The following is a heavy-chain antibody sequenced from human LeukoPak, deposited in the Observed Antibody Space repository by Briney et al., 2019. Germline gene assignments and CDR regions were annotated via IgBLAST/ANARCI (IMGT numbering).Heavy chain of an antibody. D-gene: IGHD2-15*01. Sequence: KPGGSLGLSCAASGLTFNNAWMSWVRQAPGKGLEWVGRIRSRSAGGTTDYGAPVKGRFTISRDDSKTTLYLRMNSLKTEDTAVYYCSTGGGTHDYWGQGTLVTVSS. CDR1: GLTFNNAW. J-gene: IGHJ4*02. V-gene: IGHV3-15*01. CDR3: STGGGTHDY. CDR2: IRSRSAGGTT.